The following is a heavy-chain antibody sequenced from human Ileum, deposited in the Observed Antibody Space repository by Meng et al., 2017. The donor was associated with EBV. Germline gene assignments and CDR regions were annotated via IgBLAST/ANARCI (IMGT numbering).Heavy chain of an antibody. CDR3: ARGEDYTWDV. J-gene: IGHJ4*02. CDR2: ILHAGVT. V-gene: IGHV4-4*02. D-gene: IGHD3-16*01. CDR1: DDFTIRSNL. Sequence: VRVDGSGPSLGKASGTLSLTFSVCDDFTIRSNLWSWVRQPPGKGLEWIGEILHAGVTNYNPSLKSRVSMSVDRYRIQASLNLNSVTAADTAIYYCARGEDYTWDVWGQGILVTVSS.